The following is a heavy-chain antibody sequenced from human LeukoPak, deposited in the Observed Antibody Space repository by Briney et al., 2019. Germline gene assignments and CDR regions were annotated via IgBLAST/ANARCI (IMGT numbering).Heavy chain of an antibody. J-gene: IGHJ6*02. V-gene: IGHV4-59*08. CDR2: IHYSGST. CDR3: ASEKDIVVVPAAMPAGMDV. D-gene: IGHD2-2*01. Sequence: PSETLSLTCTVSGGSIGSYYWSWIRQPPGKGLEWIGNIHYSGSTYYNPSLKSRVTISVDTSKNQFSLKLSSVTAADTAVYYCASEKDIVVVPAAMPAGMDVWGQGTTVTVSS. CDR1: GGSIGSYY.